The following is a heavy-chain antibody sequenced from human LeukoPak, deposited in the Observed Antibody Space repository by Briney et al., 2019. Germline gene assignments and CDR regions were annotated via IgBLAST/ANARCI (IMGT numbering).Heavy chain of an antibody. CDR2: MNPNSGNT. CDR3: ARGVEMATTTSYYYYYYMDV. J-gene: IGHJ6*03. D-gene: IGHD5-24*01. CDR1: GYTFTSYD. Sequence: ASVKVSCKASGYTFTSYDINWVRQATGQGLEWMGWMNPNSGNTGYAQKFQGRVTMTRNTSISTAYMELSSLRSEDTAVYYCARGVEMATTTSYYYYYYMDVWGKGTTVTVSS. V-gene: IGHV1-8*01.